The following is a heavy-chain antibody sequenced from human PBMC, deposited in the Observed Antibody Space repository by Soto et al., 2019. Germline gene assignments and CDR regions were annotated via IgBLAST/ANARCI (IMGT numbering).Heavy chain of an antibody. CDR2: IIPIFGTA. J-gene: IGHJ4*02. CDR3: ARVRYCSGGSFYYQIFDY. Sequence: SVKVSCKASGGTFSSYAISWVRQAPGQGLEWMGGIIPIFGTANYAQKFQGRVTITADESTSTAYMELSSLRSEDTAVYYCARVRYCSGGSFYYQIFDYWGQGTLVTVSS. V-gene: IGHV1-69*13. CDR1: GGTFSSYA. D-gene: IGHD2-15*01.